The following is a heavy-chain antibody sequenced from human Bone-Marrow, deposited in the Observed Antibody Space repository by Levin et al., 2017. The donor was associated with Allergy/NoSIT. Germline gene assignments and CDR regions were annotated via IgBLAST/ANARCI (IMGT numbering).Heavy chain of an antibody. Sequence: PGGSLRLSCAASGFSFSSYAMTWGRQAPGKGLEWVSTITWSGGDTYYADSVKGRFTTARDNSKNTLFLHMNSLRVDDTAIYYCADVHGNNWYGPQTYWGQGTPVTVSS. CDR1: GFSFSSYA. CDR3: ADVHGNNWYGPQTY. CDR2: ITWSGGDT. D-gene: IGHD5-24*01. J-gene: IGHJ4*02. V-gene: IGHV3-23*01.